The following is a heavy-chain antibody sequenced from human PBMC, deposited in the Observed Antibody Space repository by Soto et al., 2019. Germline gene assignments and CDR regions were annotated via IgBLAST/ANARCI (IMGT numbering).Heavy chain of an antibody. V-gene: IGHV4-39*01. CDR2: IYYSGST. CDR3: ARGGIPPSGYGIAYAMDV. J-gene: IGHJ6*02. Sequence: SETLSLTCTVSGVSIGGSRYYWGWIRQPPGRGLEWIGNIYYSGSTYYTPALKSRVTLSVDTSKHQFSLNLNSVTAADTAVYYCARGGIPPSGYGIAYAMDVWGQGTTVTVSS. CDR1: GVSIGGSRYY. D-gene: IGHD1-26*01.